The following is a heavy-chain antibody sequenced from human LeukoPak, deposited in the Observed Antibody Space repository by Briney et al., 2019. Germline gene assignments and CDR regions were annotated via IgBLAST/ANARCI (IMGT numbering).Heavy chain of an antibody. CDR1: GGSISSYY. J-gene: IGHJ6*02. CDR2: IYTSGST. Sequence: SETLSLTCTVPGGSISSYYWSWIRQPAGKGLEWIGRIYTSGSTNYNPSLKSRVTMSVDTSKNQFSLKLSSVTAADTAVYYCARGGYYYGSGFMDVWGQGTTVTVSS. CDR3: ARGGYYYGSGFMDV. D-gene: IGHD3-10*01. V-gene: IGHV4-4*07.